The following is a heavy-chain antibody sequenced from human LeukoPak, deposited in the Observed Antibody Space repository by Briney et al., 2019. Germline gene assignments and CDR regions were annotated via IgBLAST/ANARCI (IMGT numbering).Heavy chain of an antibody. CDR3: ARGELAYCSTTTCYSSFDY. CDR1: GYTFTSYG. CDR2: ITTYNGNT. V-gene: IGHV1-18*01. D-gene: IGHD2-2*02. Sequence: ASVKVSCKASGYTFTSYGISWVRQAPGQGLEWMGWITTYNGNTNYARKFQDRVTVTTDTSTSTAYMELRSLRSDDTAVYFCARGELAYCSTTTCYSSFDYWGQGTLVTVSS. J-gene: IGHJ4*02.